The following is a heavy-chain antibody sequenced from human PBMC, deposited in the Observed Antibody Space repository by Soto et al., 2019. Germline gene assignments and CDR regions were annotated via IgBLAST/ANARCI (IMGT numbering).Heavy chain of an antibody. CDR3: ARDVGGWPTAMVDY. D-gene: IGHD5-18*01. CDR2: IWYDGSNK. CDR1: GFTFSSYG. Sequence: GGSLRLSCAASGFTFSSYGMHWVRQAPGKGLEWVAVIWYDGSNKYYADSVKGRFTISRDNSKNTLYLQMNSLRAEDTAVYFCARDVGGWPTAMVDYWGQGTLVTVSS. V-gene: IGHV3-33*01. J-gene: IGHJ4*02.